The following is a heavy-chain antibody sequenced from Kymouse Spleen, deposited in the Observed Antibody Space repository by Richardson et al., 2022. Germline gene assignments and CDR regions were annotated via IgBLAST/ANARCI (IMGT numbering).Heavy chain of an antibody. CDR2: IWYDGSNK. D-gene: IGHD6-6*01. J-gene: IGHJ6*02. Sequence: QVQLVESGGGVVQPGRSLRLSCAASGFTFSSYGMHWVRQAPGKGLEWVAVIWYDGSNKYYADSVKGRFTISRDNSKNTLYLQMNSLRAEDTAVYYCARDGYSSSFVYYYYGMDVWGQGTTVTVSS. CDR1: GFTFSSYG. V-gene: IGHV3-33*01. CDR3: ARDGYSSSFVYYYYGMDV.